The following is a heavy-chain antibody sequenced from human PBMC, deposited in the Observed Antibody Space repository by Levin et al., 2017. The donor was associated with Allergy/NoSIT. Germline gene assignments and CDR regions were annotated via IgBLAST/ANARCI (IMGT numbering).Heavy chain of an antibody. D-gene: IGHD6-19*01. CDR1: GFTFNNYD. CDR3: AVDGYSSGWYQGY. V-gene: IGHV3-23*01. CDR2: VSGSGSST. J-gene: IGHJ4*02. Sequence: GGSLRLSCAASGFTFNNYDMNWVRQAPGKGLEWVSTVSGSGSSTSYADSVKGRFSISRDNSKYTLYLQMNSLRAEDTAVYYCAVDGYSSGWYQGYWGQGTLVTVSS.